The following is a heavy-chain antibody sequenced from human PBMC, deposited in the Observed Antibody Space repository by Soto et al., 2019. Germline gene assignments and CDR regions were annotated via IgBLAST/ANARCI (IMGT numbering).Heavy chain of an antibody. CDR3: SNIVGATKIRDY. CDR2: IIPIFGTA. V-gene: IGHV1-69*13. Sequence: SVKVSCKASGGTFSSYAISWVRQAPGQGLEWMGGIIPIFGTANYAQKFQGRVTITADESTSTAYMELSSLRSEDTAVYYCSNIVGATKIRDYWGQGNLVTVSS. D-gene: IGHD1-26*01. CDR1: GGTFSSYA. J-gene: IGHJ4*02.